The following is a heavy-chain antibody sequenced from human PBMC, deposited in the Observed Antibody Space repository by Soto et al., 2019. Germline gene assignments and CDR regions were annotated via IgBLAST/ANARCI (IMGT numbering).Heavy chain of an antibody. CDR3: ARDLAAGDY. CDR2: INPASGST. Sequence: QVQLVQSGAEVKKPGASVKLSCRTSGYTFTHYYIHWGRQAPGRGLEWLAIINPASGSTNYAQDFQGRVTLTMDTSTTTVYMELSGPRAEDTAMFYCARDLAAGDYWGQGTLVTVSS. V-gene: IGHV1-46*01. CDR1: GYTFTHYY. J-gene: IGHJ4*02. D-gene: IGHD6-25*01.